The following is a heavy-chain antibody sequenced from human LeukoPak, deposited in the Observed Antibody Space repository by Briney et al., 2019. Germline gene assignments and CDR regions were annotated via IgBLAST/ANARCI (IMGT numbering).Heavy chain of an antibody. CDR2: IYYSEST. V-gene: IGHV4-59*08. CDR3: ARHGGVVRGEGSYAFDI. Sequence: PSETLSLTCSVSGVSISSYYWSWIRQPPGKGLEWIGYIYYSESTNYNPSLQSGVTISLATSKNQFSMKMTSVTAADTAVYYCARHGGVVRGEGSYAFDIWGQGTMVTVSS. J-gene: IGHJ3*02. D-gene: IGHD3-10*01. CDR1: GVSISSYY.